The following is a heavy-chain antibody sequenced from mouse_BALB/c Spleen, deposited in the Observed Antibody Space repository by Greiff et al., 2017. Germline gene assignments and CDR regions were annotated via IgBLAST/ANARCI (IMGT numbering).Heavy chain of an antibody. CDR3: ARGSYDYFDY. J-gene: IGHJ2*01. Sequence: VQLQQSGPGLVQPSQSLSITCTVSGFSLTSYGVHWVRQSPGKGLEWLGVIWSGGSTDYNAAFISRLSISKDNSKSQVFFKMNSLQANDTAIYYCARGSYDYFDYWGQGTTLTVSS. CDR2: IWSGGST. V-gene: IGHV2-2*02. D-gene: IGHD1-1*02. CDR1: GFSLTSYG.